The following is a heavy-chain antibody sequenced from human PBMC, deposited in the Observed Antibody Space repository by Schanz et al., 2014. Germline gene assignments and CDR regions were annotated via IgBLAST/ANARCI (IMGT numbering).Heavy chain of an antibody. J-gene: IGHJ4*02. D-gene: IGHD2-2*01. Sequence: QVQLQESGPGLVKPSGTLSLTCAVSGGFISSINWWSWVRQSPGTGLEWIGEINNSGSTNYNPSLKSRVTISLDKSKSQFSLTRNAVTAADTAVYYCARDERDLPRALFVFWGQGTLVTVSS. V-gene: IGHV4-4*02. CDR2: INNSGST. CDR3: ARDERDLPRALFVF. CDR1: GGFISSINW.